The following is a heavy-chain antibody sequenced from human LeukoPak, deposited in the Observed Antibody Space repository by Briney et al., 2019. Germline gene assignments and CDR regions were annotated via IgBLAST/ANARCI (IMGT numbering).Heavy chain of an antibody. D-gene: IGHD3-9*01. CDR1: GGSISSYY. CDR3: ARMGAGYYNPFDY. J-gene: IGHJ4*02. Sequence: PSETLSLTCTVSGGSISSYYWSWIRQPPGKGLEWIGYIYYSGSTNYNPSLKSRVTISVDTSKNQFSLKLSSVTAADTAVYCCARMGAGYYNPFDYWGQGTLVTVSS. V-gene: IGHV4-59*01. CDR2: IYYSGST.